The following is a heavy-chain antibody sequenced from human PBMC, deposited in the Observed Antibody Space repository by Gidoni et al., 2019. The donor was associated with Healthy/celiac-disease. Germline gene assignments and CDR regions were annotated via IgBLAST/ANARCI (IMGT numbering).Heavy chain of an antibody. J-gene: IGHJ6*02. CDR2: INHSGST. CDR3: ARAPYQLRFYYYYGMDV. V-gene: IGHV4-34*01. Sequence: QVQLQQWGAGLLQPSETLSLTCAVYGGSFSGYYGSWIRQPPGKGLEWIGEINHSGSTNYNPSLKSRVTISVDTSKNQFSLKLSSVTAADTAVYYCARAPYQLRFYYYYGMDVWGQGTTVTVSS. D-gene: IGHD2-2*01. CDR1: GGSFSGYY.